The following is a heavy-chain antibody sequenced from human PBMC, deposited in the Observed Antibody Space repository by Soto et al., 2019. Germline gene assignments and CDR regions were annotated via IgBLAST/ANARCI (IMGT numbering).Heavy chain of an antibody. CDR3: AKDPTIAAAGRPDLDY. J-gene: IGHJ4*02. D-gene: IGHD6-13*01. V-gene: IGHV3-23*01. CDR2: ISGSGGST. CDR1: GFTFSSYA. Sequence: EVQLLESGGGLVQPGGSLRLSCAASGFTFSSYAMSWVRQAPGKGLEWVSAISGSGGSTYYADSVKGRFTISRDNSKNTLYLQMNSLRAEDTAVYYCAKDPTIAAAGRPDLDYWGQGTLVTVSS.